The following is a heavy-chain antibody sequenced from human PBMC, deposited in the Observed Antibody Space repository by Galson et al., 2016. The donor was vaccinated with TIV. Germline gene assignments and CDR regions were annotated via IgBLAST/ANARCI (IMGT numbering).Heavy chain of an antibody. Sequence: SLRLSCAASGFSVSEHKFMYWVRQPPGKGLEWVSVITGGGTTYYADSVKGRFTLSRDNAKNSLHLQMNSLRAEDTALYYCVKGPTVADSPWFDFWGQGTQVTVSS. CDR3: VKGPTVADSPWFDF. CDR1: GFSVSEHKF. D-gene: IGHD4-23*01. J-gene: IGHJ4*02. CDR2: ITGGGTT. V-gene: IGHV3-53*05.